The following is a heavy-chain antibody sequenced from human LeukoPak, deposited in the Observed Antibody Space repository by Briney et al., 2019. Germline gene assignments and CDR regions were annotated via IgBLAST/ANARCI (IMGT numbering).Heavy chain of an antibody. J-gene: IGHJ6*03. CDR3: ARVESPADYVWGSFRPNYYMDV. D-gene: IGHD3-16*02. V-gene: IGHV3-74*01. Sequence: GGSLRLSCAASGFTFSSYWMHWVRQAPGKGLVWVSRINSDGSSTSYADSVKGRFTISRDNAKNTLYLQMNSLRAEDTAVYYCARVESPADYVWGSFRPNYYMDVWGKGTTVTVS. CDR1: GFTFSSYW. CDR2: INSDGSST.